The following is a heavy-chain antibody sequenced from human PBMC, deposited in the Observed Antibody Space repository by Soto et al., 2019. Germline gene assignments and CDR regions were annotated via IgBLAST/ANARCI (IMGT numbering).Heavy chain of an antibody. CDR1: GGSISSGGYS. V-gene: IGHV4-30-2*01. D-gene: IGHD5-12*01. CDR2: IYHSGCT. CDR3: ARVRDGSKENAFDI. Sequence: QLQVQESCSGLVKPSQTLSLTCAVSGGSISSGGYSWSWIRQPPGKGLEWIGYIYHSGCTYYNPSLKSRVTISVDRSKNQFSLKLSSVTAADTAVYYCARVRDGSKENAFDIWGQGTMVTVSS. J-gene: IGHJ3*02.